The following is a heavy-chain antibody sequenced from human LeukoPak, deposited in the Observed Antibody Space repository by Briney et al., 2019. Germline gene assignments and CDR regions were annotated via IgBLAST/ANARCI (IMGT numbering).Heavy chain of an antibody. J-gene: IGHJ4*02. Sequence: ASVKVSCKASGYTFTSYYMRWVRQAPGQGLEWMGIINPSGGSTSYAQKFQGRVTMTRDTSTSTVYMELSSLRSEDTAVYYCARVLYYDILTGYFSPLGYWGQGTLVTVPS. CDR2: INPSGGST. D-gene: IGHD3-9*01. V-gene: IGHV1-46*01. CDR3: ARVLYYDILTGYFSPLGY. CDR1: GYTFTSYY.